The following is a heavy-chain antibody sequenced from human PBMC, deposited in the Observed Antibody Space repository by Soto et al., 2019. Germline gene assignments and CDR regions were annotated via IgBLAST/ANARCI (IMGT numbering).Heavy chain of an antibody. CDR3: GREYFDSRGTPPGD. J-gene: IGHJ4*02. Sequence: ASVKVSCKTSGYTFTHYYMHWVRLAPGQGLEWMGVINPGGGYTTYAQKSQGRVTMTRDTSTSTVYMELSSLKSEDTAVYYCGREYFDSRGTPPGDWGQGTLVTVSS. CDR2: INPGGGYT. CDR1: GYTFTHYY. V-gene: IGHV1-46*01. D-gene: IGHD3-22*01.